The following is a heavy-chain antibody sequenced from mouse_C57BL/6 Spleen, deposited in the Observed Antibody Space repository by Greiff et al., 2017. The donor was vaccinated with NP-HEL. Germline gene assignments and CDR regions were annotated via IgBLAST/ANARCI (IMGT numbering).Heavy chain of an antibody. CDR2: ISGGGGNT. D-gene: IGHD4-1*01. CDR3: ARHGANWAFFDY. CDR1: GFTFSSYT. Sequence: DVMLVESGGGLVKPGGSLKLSCAASGFTFSSYTMSWVRQTPEKRLEWVATISGGGGNTYYPDSVKGRFTISRDNAKNTLYLEMSSLMSADTALYYCARHGANWAFFDYWGQGTTLTVSS. V-gene: IGHV5-9*01. J-gene: IGHJ2*01.